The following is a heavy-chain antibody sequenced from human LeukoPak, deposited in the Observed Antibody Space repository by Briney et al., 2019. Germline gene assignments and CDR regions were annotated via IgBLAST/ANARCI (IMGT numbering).Heavy chain of an antibody. CDR3: AKDLPYYYDSSGSGDAFDI. V-gene: IGHV3-23*01. CDR1: GLTFSSYS. D-gene: IGHD3-22*01. CDR2: ISGSGSST. Sequence: GGSLRLSRVVSGLTFSSYSMNWVRQAPGKGLDWVSSISGSGSSTYYAESVKGRVTISRDNSQNTLYLQMNSLRAEDTAIYYCAKDLPYYYDSSGSGDAFDIWGRGTMVTVST. J-gene: IGHJ3*02.